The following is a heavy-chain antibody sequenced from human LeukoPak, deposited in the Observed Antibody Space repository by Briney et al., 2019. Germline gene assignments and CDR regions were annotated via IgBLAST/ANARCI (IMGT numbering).Heavy chain of an antibody. CDR3: ARSFLSIAAAATDY. CDR1: GFTSTSHS. D-gene: IGHD6-13*01. CDR2: ISISSSYI. J-gene: IGHJ4*02. Sequence: GGTLSLSCAASGFTSTSHSINSGGKSPGTGQECLPSISISSSYIYYADSVKGRFTISRDNAKHSLYLQMNSLRAEDTAVYYCARSFLSIAAAATDYWGQGTLVTVSS. V-gene: IGHV3-21*01.